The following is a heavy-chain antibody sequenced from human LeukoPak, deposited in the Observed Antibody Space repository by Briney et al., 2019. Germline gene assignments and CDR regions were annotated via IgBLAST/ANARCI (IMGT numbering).Heavy chain of an antibody. J-gene: IGHJ4*02. CDR2: INHSGST. D-gene: IGHD3-16*02. CDR3: ATKGEGGLYDYVWGSYRYHTHFDY. V-gene: IGHV4-34*01. CDR1: GGSFSGYY. Sequence: MPSETLSLTCAVYGGSFSGYYWSWIRQPPGKGLEWIGEINHSGSTNYNPSLKSRVTISVDTSKNQFSLKLSSVTAADTAVYYCATKGEGGLYDYVWGSYRYHTHFDYWGQGTLVTVSS.